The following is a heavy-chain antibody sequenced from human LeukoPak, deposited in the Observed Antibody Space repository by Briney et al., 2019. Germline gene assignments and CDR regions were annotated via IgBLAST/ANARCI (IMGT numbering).Heavy chain of an antibody. V-gene: IGHV3-30*02. CDR3: ANGGVVVTAIGAFDI. CDR2: IRYDGSNK. CDR1: GFTFSSYG. D-gene: IGHD2-21*02. Sequence: PGGSLRLSCAASGFTFSSYGMHWVRQAPGKGLEWVAFIRYDGSNKYYADSVKGRFTISRDNSKNTLYLQMNSLRAEDTAVYYCANGGVVVTAIGAFDIWGQGTMVTVSS. J-gene: IGHJ3*02.